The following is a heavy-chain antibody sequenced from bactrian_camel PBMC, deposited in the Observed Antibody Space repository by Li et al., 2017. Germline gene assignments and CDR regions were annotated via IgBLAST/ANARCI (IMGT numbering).Heavy chain of an antibody. CDR2: IYTGDGRT. Sequence: HVQLVESGGGSVQAGGSLRLSCAASGYNYSSNCMAWFRQAPGKEREGVAAIYTGDGRTRYGDFVKGRFTISRDNAENMVYLQMTTLKPEDTAMYYCAADLDTLQWNPGSCELTSPAMVQIRYSYWGQGTQVTVS. CDR1: GYNYSSNC. V-gene: IGHV3S1*01. D-gene: IGHD2*01. J-gene: IGHJ4*01. CDR3: AADLDTLQWNPGSCELTSPAMVQIRYSY.